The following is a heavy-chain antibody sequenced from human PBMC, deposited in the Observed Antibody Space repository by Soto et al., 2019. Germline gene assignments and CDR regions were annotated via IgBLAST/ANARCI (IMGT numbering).Heavy chain of an antibody. D-gene: IGHD3-10*01. CDR2: INSYNGNT. CDR3: ARSAGVVDGDDY. CDR1: GYIFINYG. V-gene: IGHV1-18*01. J-gene: IGHJ4*02. Sequence: QVQLVQSGAEVKKPGASVKVSCKASGYIFINYGISWVRQAPGQGLEWMGWINSYNGNTNSAQKVQIRVTMTTDTSTNTAYMELRSLTADDTAVYYCARSAGVVDGDDYWGQGTLVTVSS.